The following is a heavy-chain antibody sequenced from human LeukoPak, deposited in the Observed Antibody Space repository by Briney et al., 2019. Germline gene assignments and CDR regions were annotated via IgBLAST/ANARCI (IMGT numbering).Heavy chain of an antibody. V-gene: IGHV1-69*04. CDR3: AREGITTAYCSSTSCYSLYYGMDV. D-gene: IGHD2-2*01. CDR1: GGTFSSYA. J-gene: IGHJ6*02. Sequence: SVKVSCKASGGTFSSYAISWVRQAPGQGLEWMGRIFPILGIANYAQKFQGRVTITADKSTSTAYMELSSLRSEDTAVYYCAREGITTAYCSSTSCYSLYYGMDVWGQGTTVTVSS. CDR2: IFPILGIA.